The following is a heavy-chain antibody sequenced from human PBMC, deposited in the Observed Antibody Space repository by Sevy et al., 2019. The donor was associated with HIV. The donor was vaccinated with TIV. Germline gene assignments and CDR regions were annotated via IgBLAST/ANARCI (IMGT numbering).Heavy chain of an antibody. V-gene: IGHV3-30*02. CDR2: IRYDGSNK. CDR3: AKAAGYSSGRIDY. CDR1: GFTFSSYG. J-gene: IGHJ4*02. Sequence: GGSLRLSCAASGFTFSSYGMHWVRQAPGKGLEWVAFIRYDGSNKYYADSVKGRFTISRDNSKNTLYLQMNSLRAEDTAVYYCAKAAGYSSGRIDYWGQGTLVTVSS. D-gene: IGHD6-25*01.